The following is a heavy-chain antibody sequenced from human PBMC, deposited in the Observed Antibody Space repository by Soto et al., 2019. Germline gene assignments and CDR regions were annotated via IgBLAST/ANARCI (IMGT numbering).Heavy chain of an antibody. V-gene: IGHV4-59*01. CDR1: GDSINNYY. CDR3: AKSRRTEAEGFTLDY. Sequence: SETLSLTCTVSGDSINNYYWSWIRQPPGKRLEWIGYIYYTGSTTYNPSLESRVTMSVDTSKNQFSLKLSSVNAADTAVYYCAKSRRTEAEGFTLDYWGRGTRVTVSS. D-gene: IGHD6-13*01. CDR2: IYYTGST. J-gene: IGHJ4*02.